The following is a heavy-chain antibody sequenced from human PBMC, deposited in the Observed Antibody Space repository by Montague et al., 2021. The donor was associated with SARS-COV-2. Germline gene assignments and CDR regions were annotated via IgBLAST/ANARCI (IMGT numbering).Heavy chain of an antibody. CDR2: ISYDGSNK. Sequence: SLRLSCAASGFTFSSYAMHWVRQAPGKGLEWVAVISYDGSNKYYADSVKGRFTISRDNSKNTLYLQMNSLRAEDTAAYYCARWAIVVVPAAPSRAFDIWGQGTMVTVSS. D-gene: IGHD2-2*01. CDR3: ARWAIVVVPAAPSRAFDI. V-gene: IGHV3-30-3*01. J-gene: IGHJ3*02. CDR1: GFTFSSYA.